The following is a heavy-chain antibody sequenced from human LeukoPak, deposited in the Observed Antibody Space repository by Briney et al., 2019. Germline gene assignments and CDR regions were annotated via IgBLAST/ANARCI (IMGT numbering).Heavy chain of an antibody. D-gene: IGHD3-9*01. Sequence: PGGPLRLSCAASGFTFSSYSMNWVRQAPGKGLEWVSSISSSSSYIYYADSVKGRFTISRDNAKNSLYLQMNSLRAEDTAVYYCASGRYDILTGYYGPRAFDIWGQGTMVTVSS. CDR3: ASGRYDILTGYYGPRAFDI. CDR2: ISSSSSYI. J-gene: IGHJ3*02. CDR1: GFTFSSYS. V-gene: IGHV3-21*01.